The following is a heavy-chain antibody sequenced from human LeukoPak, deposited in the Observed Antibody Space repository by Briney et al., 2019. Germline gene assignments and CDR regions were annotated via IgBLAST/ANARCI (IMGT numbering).Heavy chain of an antibody. CDR2: IGTAGDT. J-gene: IGHJ6*02. D-gene: IGHD6-13*01. V-gene: IGHV3-13*01. CDR3: ARGIAAAGAYYYYYYGMDV. CDR1: GFTFSSYD. Sequence: GSLXLSCAASGFTFSSYDMHWVRQATGKGLEWVSAIGTAGDTYYPGSVKGRFTISRENAKNSLYLQMNSLRAGDTAVYYCARGIAAAGAYYYYYYGMDVWGQGTTVTVSS.